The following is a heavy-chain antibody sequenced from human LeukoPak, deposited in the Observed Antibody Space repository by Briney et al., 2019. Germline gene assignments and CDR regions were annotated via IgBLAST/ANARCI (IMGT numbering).Heavy chain of an antibody. J-gene: IGHJ4*02. CDR1: GFTFSRYW. D-gene: IGHD3-16*02. Sequence: GGSLRLSCAASGFTFSRYWMSWVRQAPGKGLEWVANIKQDGSEKYYVDSVKGRFTISRDNAKNSLYLQMNSLRAEDTAVYYCARDLYVWGSYRSYYFDYWGQGTLVTVSS. CDR3: ARDLYVWGSYRSYYFDY. CDR2: IKQDGSEK. V-gene: IGHV3-7*01.